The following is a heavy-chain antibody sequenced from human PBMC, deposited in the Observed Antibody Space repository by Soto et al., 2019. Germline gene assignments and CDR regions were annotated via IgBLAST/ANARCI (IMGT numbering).Heavy chain of an antibody. V-gene: IGHV5-51*01. Sequence: GESLKISCKGSGYTFTNYWIGWVRQMPGKGPEWMGIIYPGDSDTKYNPSFQGQVTISADKSITTTYLQWSSLKASDTAMYYCARHRIAAAGNYFDYWGQGTLVTVSS. D-gene: IGHD6-13*01. CDR2: IYPGDSDT. CDR3: ARHRIAAAGNYFDY. CDR1: GYTFTNYW. J-gene: IGHJ4*02.